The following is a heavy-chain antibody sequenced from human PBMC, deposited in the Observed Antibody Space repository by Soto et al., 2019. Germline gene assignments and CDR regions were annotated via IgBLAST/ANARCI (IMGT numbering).Heavy chain of an antibody. V-gene: IGHV3-15*07. CDR3: ATEYYDSSGLVT. D-gene: IGHD3-22*01. J-gene: IGHJ5*02. CDR2: IKSETGGGTA. Sequence: GGSLRLSCVASGVPFNDAWMNWVRQAPGKGLEWVGRIKSETGGGTADYVAPVKGRFTISRDDSKNTLYLQMNSLETEDTAVYYCATEYYDSSGLVTWGRGTLVTVSS. CDR1: GVPFNDAW.